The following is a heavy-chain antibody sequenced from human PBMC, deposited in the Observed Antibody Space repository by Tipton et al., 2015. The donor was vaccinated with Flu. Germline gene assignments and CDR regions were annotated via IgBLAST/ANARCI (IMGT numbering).Heavy chain of an antibody. J-gene: IGHJ5*01. Sequence: TLSLTCTVSGGAISTGTYYWTWIRQPAGKGLEWIGRIYTSGSPTYNPSLKSRVTISVDTSKNQFSLKLTSVTAADTAVYYCAREGTGKNYGFIKWFDSWGQGSLVTVSS. CDR3: AREGTGKNYGFIKWFDS. V-gene: IGHV4-61*02. D-gene: IGHD3-10*01. CDR1: GGAISTGTYY. CDR2: IYTSGSP.